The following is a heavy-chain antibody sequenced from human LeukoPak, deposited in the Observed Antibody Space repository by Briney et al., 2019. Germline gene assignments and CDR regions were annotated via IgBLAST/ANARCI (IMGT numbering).Heavy chain of an antibody. CDR2: IYYSGST. J-gene: IGHJ4*02. CDR1: GGSISSGDYY. Sequence: SQTLSLTCTVSGGSISSGDYYWSWIRQPPGKGLEWIGYIYYSGSTYYNPSLKSRVTISVDTSKNQFSLKLSSVTAADTAVYYCARDRSPQGYFDYWGRGTLVTVSS. CDR3: ARDRSPQGYFDY. V-gene: IGHV4-30-4*01. D-gene: IGHD3-16*02.